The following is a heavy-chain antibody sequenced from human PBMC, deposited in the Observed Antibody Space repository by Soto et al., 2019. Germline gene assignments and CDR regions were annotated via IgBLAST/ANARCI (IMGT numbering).Heavy chain of an antibody. D-gene: IGHD4-17*01. CDR2: IYYSGST. Sequence: QVQLQESGPGLVKPSQTLSLTCTVSGGSISSGDYYWGWIRQPPGKGLEWIGYIYYSGSTYYNPSLKSRVTISVDTSKNQFSLKLSSVTAADTAVYYCARDSGYGDLTLDYWGQGTLVTVSS. J-gene: IGHJ4*02. CDR1: GGSISSGDYY. CDR3: ARDSGYGDLTLDY. V-gene: IGHV4-30-4*01.